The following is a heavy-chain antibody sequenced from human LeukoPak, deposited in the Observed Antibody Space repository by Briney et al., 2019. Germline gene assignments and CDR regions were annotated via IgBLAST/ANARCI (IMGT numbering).Heavy chain of an antibody. CDR1: GGSFSGYY. CDR2: INHSGST. V-gene: IGHV4-34*01. CDR3: ATRAGYSDFDY. J-gene: IGHJ4*02. D-gene: IGHD5-18*01. Sequence: PSGTLSLTCAVYGGSFSGYYWSWIRQPPGKGLEWIGEINHSGSTNYNPSLKSRVTISVDTSKNQFSLKLSSVTAADTAVYYCATRAGYSDFDYWGQGTLVTVSS.